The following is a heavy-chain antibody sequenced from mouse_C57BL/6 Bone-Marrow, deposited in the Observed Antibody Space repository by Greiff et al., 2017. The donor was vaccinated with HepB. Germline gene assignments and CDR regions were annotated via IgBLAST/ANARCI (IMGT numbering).Heavy chain of an antibody. CDR1: GYTFTSYW. V-gene: IGHV1-64*01. D-gene: IGHD1-1*01. CDR2: IHPNSGST. Sequence: QVQLKQPGAELVKPGASVKLSCKASGYTFTSYWMHWVKQRPGQGLEWIGMIHPNSGSTNYNEKFKSKATLTVDKSSSTAYMQLSSLTSEDSAVYYCARGGVGFAYWGQGTLVTVSA. CDR3: ARGGVGFAY. J-gene: IGHJ3*01.